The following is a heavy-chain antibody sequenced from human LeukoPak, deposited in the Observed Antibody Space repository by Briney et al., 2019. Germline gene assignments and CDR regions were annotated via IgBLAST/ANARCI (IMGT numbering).Heavy chain of an antibody. V-gene: IGHV3-7*01. Sequence: TGGSLRLSCVASGFIIGSYWMSWVRQAPGKGLEWVANIRQDGSEKYYVDSVKGRLTISRDNAKNSLYLQMNNLTAADTAIYYCAKVRSLNWFDPWGQGTLVTVSS. J-gene: IGHJ5*02. CDR1: GFIIGSYW. CDR3: AKVRSLNWFDP. CDR2: IRQDGSEK.